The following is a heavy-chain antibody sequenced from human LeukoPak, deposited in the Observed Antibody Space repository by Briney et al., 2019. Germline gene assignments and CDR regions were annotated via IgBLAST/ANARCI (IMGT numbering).Heavy chain of an antibody. D-gene: IGHD3-9*01. CDR1: AGSISSYY. J-gene: IGHJ6*03. V-gene: IGHV4-4*07. CDR2: ISTSGDT. Sequence: PSETLSLTCTVSAGSISSYYWSWIRQPAGKGLEWIGRISTSGDTNYNPSLKSRVTMSIDTSKNQFSLNLRSVTAADTAVYYCAQMTPAGVYFDWLNYYYMDVWGKGTTVTVSS. CDR3: AQMTPAGVYFDWLNYYYMDV.